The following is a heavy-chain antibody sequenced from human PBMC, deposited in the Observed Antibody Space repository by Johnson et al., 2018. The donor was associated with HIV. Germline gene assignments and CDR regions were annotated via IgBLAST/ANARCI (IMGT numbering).Heavy chain of an antibody. D-gene: IGHD6-13*01. CDR3: AKEGWAAAQEGWGAFDI. CDR2: IKQDGSNK. Sequence: MLLVESGGGLVKPGGSLRLSCAASGFTFSSYWMSWVRQAPGKGLEWVANIKQDGSNKYYADSVTGRFTISRDNSKNTRYLQMNSLRAEDTAVYYCAKEGWAAAQEGWGAFDIWGQGTMVTVSS. V-gene: IGHV3-7*01. J-gene: IGHJ3*02. CDR1: GFTFSSYW.